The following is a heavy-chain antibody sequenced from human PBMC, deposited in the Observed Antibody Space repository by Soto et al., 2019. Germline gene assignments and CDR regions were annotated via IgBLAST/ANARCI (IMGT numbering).Heavy chain of an antibody. Sequence: GGSLRLSCAASGFTFSSYAMSWVRQAPGKGLEWVSAISGSGGSTYYADSVKGRFTISRDNSKNTLYLQMNSLRAEDTAVYYCAKDGVLLWFGELLWQDYYYGMDVWGHGTTVPVSS. D-gene: IGHD3-10*01. V-gene: IGHV3-23*01. CDR2: ISGSGGST. J-gene: IGHJ6*02. CDR1: GFTFSSYA. CDR3: AKDGVLLWFGELLWQDYYYGMDV.